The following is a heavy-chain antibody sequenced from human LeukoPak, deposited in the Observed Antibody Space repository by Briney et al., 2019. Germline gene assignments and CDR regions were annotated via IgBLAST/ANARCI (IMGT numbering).Heavy chain of an antibody. J-gene: IGHJ3*02. V-gene: IGHV1-69*13. CDR2: IIPIFGTA. Sequence: SVNVSFKASGYTFTSYAISWVRQAPGQGLEWMGEIIPIFGTANYAQKFQGRVTITADESTSTAYMELSSLRSEDTAVYYCARGLRPSDYDFWSGYSPADAFDIWGQGTMVTASS. CDR3: ARGLRPSDYDFWSGYSPADAFDI. D-gene: IGHD3-3*01. CDR1: GYTFTSYA.